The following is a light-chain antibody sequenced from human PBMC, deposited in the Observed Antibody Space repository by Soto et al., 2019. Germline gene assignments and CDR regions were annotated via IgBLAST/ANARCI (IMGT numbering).Light chain of an antibody. V-gene: IGKV1-13*02. Sequence: AIQLTQSPSSLSASVGDRVTITCRASQGISSALAWYQQKPGKAPKLLIYDASNLESGVPSRFSGSGSGTDFTLTISSLQPEDFATNYCQQFNSYLWTFGQGTNVEIQ. J-gene: IGKJ1*01. CDR1: QGISSA. CDR3: QQFNSYLWT. CDR2: DAS.